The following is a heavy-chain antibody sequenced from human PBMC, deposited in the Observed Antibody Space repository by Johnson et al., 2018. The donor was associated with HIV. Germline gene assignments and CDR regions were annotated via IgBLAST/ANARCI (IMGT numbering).Heavy chain of an antibody. Sequence: VQLVESRGGLVQPGGSLRLSCAASGFTFSRYWMSWVRQAPGKGLEWVANIKQDGSEKQYVDSVKGRFTISRDNAKNSLYLQMNSLRAEDTAVYYCARDPAIRWSEWDSSGYYSPDAFDIWGQGTMVTVSS. V-gene: IGHV3-7*01. D-gene: IGHD3-22*01. CDR3: ARDPAIRWSEWDSSGYYSPDAFDI. CDR1: GFTFSRYW. CDR2: IKQDGSEK. J-gene: IGHJ3*02.